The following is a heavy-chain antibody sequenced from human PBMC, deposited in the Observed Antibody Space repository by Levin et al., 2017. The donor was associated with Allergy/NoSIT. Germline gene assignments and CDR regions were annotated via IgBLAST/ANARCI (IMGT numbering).Heavy chain of an antibody. CDR3: SRDLRGSGSGTYSLDY. Sequence: GGSLRLSCTASGFTFGDYAMSWFRQAPGKGLEWVAFIRSKTYGETTQYAASVEGRFTISRDDSKSIAYLQMKSLKSEDTAVYYCSRDLRGSGSGTYSLDYWGQGTLVTVSS. CDR2: IRSKTYGETT. V-gene: IGHV3-49*03. J-gene: IGHJ4*02. CDR1: GFTFGDYA. D-gene: IGHD3-10*01.